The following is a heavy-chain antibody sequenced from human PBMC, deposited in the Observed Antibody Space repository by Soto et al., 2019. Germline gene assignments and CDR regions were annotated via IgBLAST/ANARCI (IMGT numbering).Heavy chain of an antibody. CDR3: ARPEGSYGSGSYSYNWCAP. D-gene: IGHD3-10*01. Sequence: QVQLVQSGAEVKKPGSSVKVSCKASGGTFSSYTISWVRQAPGQGLEWMGRIIPILGIANYAQKFQGRVTVTADKCSSTAYMELSSLRSENTAVYYCARPEGSYGSGSYSYNWCAPWGQGALVTVSS. V-gene: IGHV1-69*02. CDR1: GGTFSSYT. CDR2: IIPILGIA. J-gene: IGHJ5*02.